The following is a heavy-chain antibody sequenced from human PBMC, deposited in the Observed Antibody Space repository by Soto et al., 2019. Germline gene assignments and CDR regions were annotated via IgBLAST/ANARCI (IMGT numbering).Heavy chain of an antibody. CDR1: GFTFSSYA. J-gene: IGHJ4*02. CDR2: ISSNGGST. Sequence: GGSLRLSCAASGFTFSSYAMHWVRQAPGKGLEYVSAISSNGGSTYYANSVKGRFTISRDNSKNTLYLQMGSLRAEDMAVYYCARGRIAAAGTEFDYWGQGTLVTVSS. D-gene: IGHD6-13*01. CDR3: ARGRIAAAGTEFDY. V-gene: IGHV3-64*01.